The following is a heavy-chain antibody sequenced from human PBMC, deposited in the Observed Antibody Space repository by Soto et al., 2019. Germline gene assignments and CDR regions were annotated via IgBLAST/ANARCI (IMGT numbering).Heavy chain of an antibody. Sequence: QVQLVESGGGVVQPGRSLRLSCAASGFTFSSYGMHWVRQAPGKGLEWVAVIWYDGSNKYYADSVKGRFTISRDNSKNTLYLQMNSLRAEDTAVYYCAIGSDSSGYYYVWYYGMDVWGQGTTVTVSS. V-gene: IGHV3-33*01. CDR2: IWYDGSNK. J-gene: IGHJ6*02. CDR1: GFTFSSYG. CDR3: AIGSDSSGYYYVWYYGMDV. D-gene: IGHD3-22*01.